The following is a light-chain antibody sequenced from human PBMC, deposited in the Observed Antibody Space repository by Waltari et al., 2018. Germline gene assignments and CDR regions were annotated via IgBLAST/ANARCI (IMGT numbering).Light chain of an antibody. CDR1: QSISTY. J-gene: IGKJ4*01. CDR2: DAS. Sequence: EIVLTQSPATLSLSPGERATLSCRASQSISTYLAWYQQKPGQPPRLLIYDASNRATGIPARFSGRGSGTDFTLTISSLQAEDVAVYYCQQYYDTPLSFGGGTKVEIK. V-gene: IGKV3-11*01. CDR3: QQYYDTPLS.